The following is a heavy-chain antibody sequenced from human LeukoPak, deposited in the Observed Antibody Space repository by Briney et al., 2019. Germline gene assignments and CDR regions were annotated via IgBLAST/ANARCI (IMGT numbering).Heavy chain of an antibody. J-gene: IGHJ3*02. Sequence: SETLSLTCTVSGGSISSYYRSWIRQPPGKGLEWIGYIYYSGSTNYNPSLKSRVTISVDTSKNQFSLKLSSVTAADTAVYYCARHSERWLGAFDIWGQGTMVTVSS. V-gene: IGHV4-59*08. CDR3: ARHSERWLGAFDI. CDR1: GGSISSYY. CDR2: IYYSGST. D-gene: IGHD6-19*01.